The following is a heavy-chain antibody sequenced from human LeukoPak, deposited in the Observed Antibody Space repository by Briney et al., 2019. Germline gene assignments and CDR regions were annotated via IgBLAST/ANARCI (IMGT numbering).Heavy chain of an antibody. D-gene: IGHD1-26*01. V-gene: IGHV1-2*06. CDR3: ARGRSIVGATSYYYYYMDV. CDR1: GHTFTGYY. J-gene: IGHJ6*03. CDR2: INPNSGGT. Sequence: SSVKVSCKASGHTFTGYYMHWVRQAPGQGLEWMGRINPNSGGTNYAQKFQGRVTMTRETSISTAYMELSRLRSDDTAVYYCARGRSIVGATSYYYYYMDVWGKGTTVTVSS.